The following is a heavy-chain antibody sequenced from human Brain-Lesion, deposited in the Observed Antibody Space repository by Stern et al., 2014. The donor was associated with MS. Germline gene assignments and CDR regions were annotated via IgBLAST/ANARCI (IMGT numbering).Heavy chain of an antibody. CDR2: INPKSGGT. CDR3: ATYYYDSTGYNDF. J-gene: IGHJ4*02. Sequence: VQLVQSGAEVKKPGASVKVSCKASGYTLTGYYMHWVRQAPGQGLEWMGWINPKSGGTNYAQKFQGWVTMTRDTSINTAYMELSRLRSDDTAVYYCATYYYDSTGYNDFWGQGTLVTVSS. D-gene: IGHD3-22*01. CDR1: GYTLTGYY. V-gene: IGHV1-2*04.